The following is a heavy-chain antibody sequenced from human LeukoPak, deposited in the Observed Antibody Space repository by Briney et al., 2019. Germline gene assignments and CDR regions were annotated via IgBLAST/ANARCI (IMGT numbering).Heavy chain of an antibody. Sequence: GGSLRLSCAASGFTFSSYAMSWVRQAPGKGLEWVSAISGSGCRTYYAASGKARFTISRENSKNTLYLQMNSLRAEDTAVYYCAKGAVTTAFDYWGQGTLVTVSS. CDR1: GFTFSSYA. J-gene: IGHJ4*02. CDR3: AKGAVTTAFDY. D-gene: IGHD4-11*01. CDR2: ISGSGCRT. V-gene: IGHV3-23*01.